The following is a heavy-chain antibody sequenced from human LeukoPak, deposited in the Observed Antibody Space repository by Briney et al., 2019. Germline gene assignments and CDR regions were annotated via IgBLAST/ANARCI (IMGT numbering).Heavy chain of an antibody. D-gene: IGHD1-26*01. V-gene: IGHV4-39*01. CDR1: GGSISSSSYY. J-gene: IGHJ4*02. Sequence: SETLSLTCTVSGGSISSSSYYWGWIRQPPGKGLEWIGSIYYSGSTYYNPSLKSRVTISVDTSKNQFSLKLSSVTAADTAVYYCARATDSGDYWSQGTLVTVSS. CDR2: IYYSGST. CDR3: ARATDSGDY.